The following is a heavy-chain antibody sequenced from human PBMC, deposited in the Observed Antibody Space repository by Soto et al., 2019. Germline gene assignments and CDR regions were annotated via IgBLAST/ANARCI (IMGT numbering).Heavy chain of an antibody. CDR2: MSNIGGTV. Sequence: QVQLVESGGGLVKTGGSLRLSCAASGFTFSDHYMTWVRQAPGKGLEWVSSMSNIGGTVRYADAVKGRFTISRDNAKNSLYLQMNILRVEDTAVYYCARDSLGARDFGMDVWGQGTTVAVSS. D-gene: IGHD1-26*01. CDR3: ARDSLGARDFGMDV. V-gene: IGHV3-11*01. CDR1: GFTFSDHY. J-gene: IGHJ6*02.